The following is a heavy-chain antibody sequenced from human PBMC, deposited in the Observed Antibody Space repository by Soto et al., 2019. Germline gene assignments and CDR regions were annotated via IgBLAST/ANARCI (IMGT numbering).Heavy chain of an antibody. CDR2: ISGSGGST. CDR3: ANDRRISWSRPNFDY. Sequence: GGSLRLSCAASGFTFSSYAMSWVRQAPGKGLEWVSAISGSGGSTYYADSVKGRFTISRDNSNNALYLQMNSLRAEDTAIYYCANDRRISWSRPNFDYWGQGTLVTVSS. V-gene: IGHV3-23*01. CDR1: GFTFSSYA. D-gene: IGHD6-13*01. J-gene: IGHJ4*01.